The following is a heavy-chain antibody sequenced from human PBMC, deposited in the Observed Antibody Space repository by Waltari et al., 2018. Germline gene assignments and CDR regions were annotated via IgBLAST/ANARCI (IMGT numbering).Heavy chain of an antibody. V-gene: IGHV3-9*02. J-gene: IGHJ4*02. Sequence: EVQLVESGGGSVEPGSSLRLSCVDSEFATMDYAMHWIRQVPGEVLEWVSGIFGNRGKIDYLDSVRGRFTISRDKAKHSLFLQMNSLRPEDTALYYCVKDTSPGGLEQWGQGTLVTVSS. CDR1: EFATMDYA. CDR3: VKDTSPGGLEQ. CDR2: IFGNRGKI. D-gene: IGHD3-16*01.